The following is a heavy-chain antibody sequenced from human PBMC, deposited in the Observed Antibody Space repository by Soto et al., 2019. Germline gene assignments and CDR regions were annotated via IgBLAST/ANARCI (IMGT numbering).Heavy chain of an antibody. J-gene: IGHJ4*02. V-gene: IGHV4-31*03. CDR3: ATIVNYDILTGSPKYYFDY. CDR2: IYYSGST. CDR1: GGSSSRGGYY. D-gene: IGHD3-9*01. Sequence: PSETLSLTCTVSGGSSSRGGYYWSWIRQHPGKGLEWIGYIYYSGSTYYNPSLKSRVTISVDTSKNQFSLKLSSVTAADTAVYYCATIVNYDILTGSPKYYFDYWGQGTLVTVS.